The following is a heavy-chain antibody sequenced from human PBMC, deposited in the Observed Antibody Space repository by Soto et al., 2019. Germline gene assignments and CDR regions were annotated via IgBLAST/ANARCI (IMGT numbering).Heavy chain of an antibody. Sequence: VGSLRLSCLASGFIFSNCWMHWVRQAPGMGLVGVSHINSDGSSTTYSDSVKGRFTISRDNAKNTLYLQMNSLRAEDTAVYYCVRAIGYYGMDVWGRGTTVTVSS. D-gene: IGHD3-22*01. CDR1: GFIFSNCW. V-gene: IGHV3-74*01. CDR3: VRAIGYYGMDV. J-gene: IGHJ6*02. CDR2: INSDGSST.